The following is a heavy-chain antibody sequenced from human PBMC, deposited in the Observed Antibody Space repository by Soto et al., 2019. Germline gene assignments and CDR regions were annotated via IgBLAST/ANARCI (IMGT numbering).Heavy chain of an antibody. J-gene: IGHJ6*03. V-gene: IGHV3-11*01. CDR1: GFTFSDYY. CDR3: ARYDYSNYERVHYYYYMDV. Sequence: QVQLVESGGGLVKPGGSLRLSCAASGFTFSDYYMSWIRQAPGKGLEWVSYISSSGSTIDYADSVKGRFTISRDNAKNSLYLQMNSLRAEDTAVYYCARYDYSNYERVHYYYYMDVWGKGTTVTVSS. D-gene: IGHD4-4*01. CDR2: ISSSGSTI.